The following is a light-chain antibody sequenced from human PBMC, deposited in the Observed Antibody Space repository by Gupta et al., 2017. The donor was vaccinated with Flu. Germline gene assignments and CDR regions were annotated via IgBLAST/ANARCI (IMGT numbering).Light chain of an antibody. CDR2: DND. CDR1: NN. V-gene: IGLV1-44*01. CDR3: EAWDDSLNGTWV. J-gene: IGLJ3*02. Sequence: NNVKCYPPLPDPAPKLLIYDNDTRRSGATAGFSGSKSGTSAALAISGLPSAEEADYYCEAWDDSLNGTWVFGGGTKRTVL.